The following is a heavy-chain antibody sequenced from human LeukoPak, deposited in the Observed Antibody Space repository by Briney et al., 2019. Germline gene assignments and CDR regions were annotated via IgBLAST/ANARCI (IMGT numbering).Heavy chain of an antibody. Sequence: SQTLSLTCAISGDSVTSNSAAWNWNRQSPSRDLEWLGRTYYRCKWYNDYAVSVKSRITINPDTSKNQFSLQLKSVTPEYTAVYYCAREDGYSGYALGYRGQGTLVTVAS. D-gene: IGHD5-12*01. J-gene: IGHJ4*02. V-gene: IGHV6-1*01. CDR2: TYYRCKWYN. CDR3: AREDGYSGYALGY. CDR1: GDSVTSNSAA.